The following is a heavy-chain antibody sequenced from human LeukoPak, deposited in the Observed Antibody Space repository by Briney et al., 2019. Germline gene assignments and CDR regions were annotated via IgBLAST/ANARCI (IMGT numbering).Heavy chain of an antibody. CDR3: ARDRSYYYDSSGYYTGGPFDY. Sequence: SVKVSCKASGYAFTGYYIHWLRQAPGQGLEWMGRIIPILGIANYAQKFQGRVTITADKSTSTAYLELSSLRSEDTAVYYCARDRSYYYDSSGYYTGGPFDYWGQGTLVTVSS. J-gene: IGHJ4*02. CDR2: IIPILGIA. V-gene: IGHV1-69*04. D-gene: IGHD3-22*01. CDR1: GYAFTGYY.